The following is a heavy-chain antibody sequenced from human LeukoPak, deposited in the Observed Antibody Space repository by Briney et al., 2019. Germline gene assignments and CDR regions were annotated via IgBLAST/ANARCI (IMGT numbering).Heavy chain of an antibody. Sequence: GGSLRLSRAASGFTFSDYSMNWVRQAPGKGLEWVSSISRSSRHVYYAGSVKGRFTISRGNAKNSLYLQMNSLRAEDMAVYFCVRDLMGSGSTTAYLHHWGQGTLVTVSS. J-gene: IGHJ1*01. D-gene: IGHD1-1*01. V-gene: IGHV3-21*01. CDR1: GFTFSDYS. CDR2: ISRSSRHV. CDR3: VRDLMGSGSTTAYLHH.